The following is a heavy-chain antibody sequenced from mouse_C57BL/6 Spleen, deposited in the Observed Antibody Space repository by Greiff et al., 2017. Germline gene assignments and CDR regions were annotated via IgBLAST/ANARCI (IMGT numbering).Heavy chain of an antibody. J-gene: IGHJ4*01. CDR3: AWGVVAPYYAMDY. V-gene: IGHV1-80*01. CDR2: IYPGDGDT. D-gene: IGHD1-1*01. Sequence: QVQLQQSGAELVKPGASVKISCKASGYAFSSYWLNWVKQRPGKGLEWIGQIYPGDGDTNYNGKFKGKATLTADKSSSTAYMQLSSLTSEDSAVYFCAWGVVAPYYAMDYWGQGTSVTVSS. CDR1: GYAFSSYW.